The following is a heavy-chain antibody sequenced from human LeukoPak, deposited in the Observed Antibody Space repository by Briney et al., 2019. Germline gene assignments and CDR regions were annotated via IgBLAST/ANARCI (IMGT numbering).Heavy chain of an antibody. Sequence: KPSETLSLTCTVSGGSISSYYWSWIRQPPGKGLEWIGYISYSGSSNYNPSLKSRVTISVNTSKNQFSLKLSSVTAADTAVHYCARAVGVGRGTYFHLWGRGTLVTVSS. CDR3: ARAVGVGRGTYFHL. V-gene: IGHV4-59*08. D-gene: IGHD1-1*01. CDR2: ISYSGSS. J-gene: IGHJ2*01. CDR1: GGSISSYY.